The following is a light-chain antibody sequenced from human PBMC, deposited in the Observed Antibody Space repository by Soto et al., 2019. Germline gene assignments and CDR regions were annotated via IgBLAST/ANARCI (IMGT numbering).Light chain of an antibody. CDR2: EGS. V-gene: IGLV2-23*01. Sequence: QSALTQPASVSGSAGQSITISCTGTSSDVGSYNLVSWYQQHPGKAPKLMIYEGSKRPSGVSNRFSGSKSGNTASLTISGLQAEDEADYYCCSYAGSSTFYVFGIGTKVTVL. J-gene: IGLJ1*01. CDR1: SSDVGSYNL. CDR3: CSYAGSSTFYV.